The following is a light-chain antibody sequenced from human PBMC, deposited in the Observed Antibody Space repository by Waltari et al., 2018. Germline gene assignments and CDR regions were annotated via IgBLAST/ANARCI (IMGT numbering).Light chain of an antibody. CDR2: EVT. J-gene: IGLJ2*01. CDR3: SSYADSNVL. CDR1: GGYIGAYNS. Sequence: QSALTQPPSASGSPGQSVTISCTGTGGYIGAYNSVSWYQQHPGRAPKLMIYEVTKRPSGVPDRFSGSRSGNTASLTVSGLQTEDEADYFCSSYADSNVLFGGGTKLTVL. V-gene: IGLV2-8*01.